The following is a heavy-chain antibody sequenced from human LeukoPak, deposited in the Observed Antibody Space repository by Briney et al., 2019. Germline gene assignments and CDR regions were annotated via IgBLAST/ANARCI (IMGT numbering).Heavy chain of an antibody. Sequence: PGGSLRLSCAASGFTFSSSWMYWVRQAPGKGLVWVSRINSDESITTYADSVKGRFTISRDNAKNTLYLQMNSLRAEDTAVYFCAKVGLGYGGYDSGGYAYGNWGQGTLVTVSS. CDR3: AKVGLGYGGYDSGGYAYGN. J-gene: IGHJ4*02. V-gene: IGHV3-74*01. CDR1: GFTFSSSW. D-gene: IGHD5-12*01. CDR2: INSDESIT.